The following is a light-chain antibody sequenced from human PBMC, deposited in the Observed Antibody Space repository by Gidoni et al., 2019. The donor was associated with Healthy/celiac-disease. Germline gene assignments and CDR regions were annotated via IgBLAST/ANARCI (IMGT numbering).Light chain of an antibody. CDR1: QSISSW. CDR2: DAS. J-gene: IGKJ2*01. CDR3: QQYNSSPT. V-gene: IGKV1-5*01. Sequence: DIQMTQSPSTLSASVGDRVTITCRASQSISSWLAWYQQKPGKAPKLLSYDASSLESGVPSRFSGSGSGTEFTLTISSLQPDDFATYYCQQYNSSPTFGQGTKLEIK.